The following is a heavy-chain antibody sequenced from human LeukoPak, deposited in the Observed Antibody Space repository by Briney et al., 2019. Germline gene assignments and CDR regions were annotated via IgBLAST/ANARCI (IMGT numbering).Heavy chain of an antibody. J-gene: IGHJ4*02. CDR3: ARGIGYYYRN. CDR2: INHSGST. Sequence: SETLSLTCAVYGGSFSGYYWSWIRQPPGKGLEWIGEINHSGSTSYNPSLKSRVTISVDTSKNQFSLKLSSVTAADTAVYYCARGIGYYYRNWGQGTLVTVSS. V-gene: IGHV4-34*01. CDR1: GGSFSGYY. D-gene: IGHD3-22*01.